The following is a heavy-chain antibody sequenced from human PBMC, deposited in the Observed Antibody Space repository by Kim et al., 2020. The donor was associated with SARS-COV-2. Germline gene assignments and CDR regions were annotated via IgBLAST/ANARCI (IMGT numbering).Heavy chain of an antibody. J-gene: IGHJ4*02. Sequence: GGSLRLSCAASGFTFSTYSMNWVRQAPGKGLEWVSSITGSSTYIYYADSVKGRFTISRDNAKNSLYLQMNSLRAEDTAVYYCAREEWKHFPLFDWGQG. CDR3: AREEWKHFPLFD. V-gene: IGHV3-21*01. CDR1: GFTFSTYS. D-gene: IGHD3-10*02. CDR2: ITGSSTYI.